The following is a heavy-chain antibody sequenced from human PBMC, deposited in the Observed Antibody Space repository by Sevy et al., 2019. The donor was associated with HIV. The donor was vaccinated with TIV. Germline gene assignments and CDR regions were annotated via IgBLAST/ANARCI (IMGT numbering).Heavy chain of an antibody. CDR3: AKDRRIAAGGTGKVSWFDP. V-gene: IGHV3-23*01. CDR1: GFTFSSYA. D-gene: IGHD6-13*01. Sequence: GGSLRLSCAASGFTFSSYAMTWVRQAPGKGLEWVSAISGSGGSTYYADSVKGGFTISRDNSKNTLYLKMNSLRAEDTAVYYGAKDRRIAAGGTGKVSWFDPWGQGTLVTVSS. CDR2: ISGSGGST. J-gene: IGHJ5*02.